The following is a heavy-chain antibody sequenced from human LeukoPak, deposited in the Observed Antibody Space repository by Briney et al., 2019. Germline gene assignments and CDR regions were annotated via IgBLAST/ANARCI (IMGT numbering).Heavy chain of an antibody. CDR2: IKSKTDGGTT. D-gene: IGHD5-18*01. J-gene: IGHJ4*02. CDR1: GFTFSNAW. CDR3: ARGYTYVFD. Sequence: PGGSLRLSCAATGFTFSNAWMSWVRQAPGKGLEWVGRIKSKTDGGTTDYAAPVKGRFTISRDDSKNMLYLQMNSLRAEDTAVYYCARGYTYVFDWGQGTLVTVSS. V-gene: IGHV3-15*01.